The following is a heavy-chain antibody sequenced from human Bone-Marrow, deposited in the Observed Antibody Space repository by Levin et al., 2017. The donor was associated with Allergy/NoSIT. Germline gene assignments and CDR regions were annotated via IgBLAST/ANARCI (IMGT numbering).Heavy chain of an antibody. V-gene: IGHV3-23*01. Sequence: PGGSLRLSCAASGFTFSSYAMSWVRQAPGKGLEWVSAISGSGGSTYYADSVKGRFTISRDNSKNTLYLQMNSLRAEDTAVYYCAKEDLLWFRGRREGVGGFDYWGQGTLVTVSS. CDR2: ISGSGGST. CDR1: GFTFSSYA. J-gene: IGHJ4*02. D-gene: IGHD3-10*01. CDR3: AKEDLLWFRGRREGVGGFDY.